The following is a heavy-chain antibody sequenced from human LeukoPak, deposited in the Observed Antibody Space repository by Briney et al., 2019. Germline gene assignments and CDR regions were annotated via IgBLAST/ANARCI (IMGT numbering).Heavy chain of an antibody. D-gene: IGHD4-17*01. CDR1: GGSISSGGYS. V-gene: IGHV4-30-2*01. Sequence: PSQTLSLTCAVSGGSISSGGYSWSWIRQPPGKGLEWIGYIYHSGSTYYNPSLKSRVTISVDRSKNQFSLKLSSVTAADTAVYYCARGHDYGDYEPFDYWGREPWSPSPQ. J-gene: IGHJ4*02. CDR3: ARGHDYGDYEPFDY. CDR2: IYHSGST.